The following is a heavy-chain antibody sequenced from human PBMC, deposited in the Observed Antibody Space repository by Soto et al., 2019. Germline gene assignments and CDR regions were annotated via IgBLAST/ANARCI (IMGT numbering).Heavy chain of an antibody. J-gene: IGHJ4*02. CDR2: INHSGST. CDR1: GRSFSGYY. V-gene: IGHV4-34*01. Sequence: SETLSLTCAVYGRSFSGYYWSWIRQPPGKGLEWIGEINHSGSTNYNPSLKSRVTISVDTSKNQFSLKLSSVTAADTAVYYCARERARDSSGFDYWGQGTLVTVSS. D-gene: IGHD3-22*01. CDR3: ARERARDSSGFDY.